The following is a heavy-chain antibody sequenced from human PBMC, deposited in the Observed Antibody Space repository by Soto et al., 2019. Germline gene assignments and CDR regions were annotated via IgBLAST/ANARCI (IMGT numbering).Heavy chain of an antibody. V-gene: IGHV4-30-2*01. CDR2: IYHTGNA. D-gene: IGHD1-26*01. J-gene: IGHJ3*01. Sequence: GPGPRMSSETLSLTCDVSGGSISIGGYCWSWIRQPPGEGLEWIGYIYHTGNAYYNTSLNSRVTMSVDVSKNQFSLKLNSVTAADTAVYYCARGGSGSNQGGPFEVWGQGTMVTVSS. CDR1: GGSISIGGYC. CDR3: ARGGSGSNQGGPFEV.